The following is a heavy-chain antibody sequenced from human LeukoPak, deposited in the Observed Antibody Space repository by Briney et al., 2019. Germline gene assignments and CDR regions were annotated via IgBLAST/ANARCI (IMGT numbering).Heavy chain of an antibody. CDR2: INGDGSST. Sequence: GGSLRLSCAASGFTFSSYWMHWVRQAPGKGLVWVSRINGDGSSTSYADSVKGRFTISRDNAKNTLYLQMNSLRAEDTAVYYCARENYASSFDYWGQGTLVTVSS. V-gene: IGHV3-74*01. CDR1: GFTFSSYW. D-gene: IGHD2-2*01. CDR3: ARENYASSFDY. J-gene: IGHJ4*02.